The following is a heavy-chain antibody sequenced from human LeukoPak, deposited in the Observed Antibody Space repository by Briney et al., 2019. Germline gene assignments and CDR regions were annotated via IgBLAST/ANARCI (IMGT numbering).Heavy chain of an antibody. CDR1: GFTFSDYN. CDR2: IYYSGST. J-gene: IGHJ5*02. CDR3: ARLKKGTTTIGGFDP. V-gene: IGHV4-30-4*08. D-gene: IGHD1-14*01. Sequence: LRLSCAASGFTFSDYNMNWVRQAPGKGLEWIGYIYYSGSTSYNPSLKIRVTISVDTSKNQFSLKLSSVTAADTAVYYCARLKKGTTTIGGFDPWGQGTLVTVSS.